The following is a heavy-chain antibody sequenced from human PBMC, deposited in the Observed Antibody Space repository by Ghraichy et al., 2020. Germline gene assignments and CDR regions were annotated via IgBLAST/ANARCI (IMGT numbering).Heavy chain of an antibody. CDR3: ARGVPTVTTGIDY. Sequence: GGSLRLSCAASGFTFSSYGMHWVRQAPGKGLEWVAVIWYDGSNKYYADSVKGRFTISRDNSKNTLYLQMNSLRAEDTAVYYCARGVPTVTTGIDYWAREPWSPSPQ. CDR1: GFTFSSYG. J-gene: IGHJ4*02. D-gene: IGHD4-17*01. V-gene: IGHV3-33*01. CDR2: IWYDGSNK.